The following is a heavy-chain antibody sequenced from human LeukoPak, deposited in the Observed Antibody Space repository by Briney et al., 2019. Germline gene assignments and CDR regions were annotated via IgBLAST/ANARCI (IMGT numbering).Heavy chain of an antibody. V-gene: IGHV3-74*01. Sequence: GGSLRLSCAASGFTFSSYWMHWVRQAPGKGLVWVSRINSDGSSTSYADSVKGRFTISRDNAKNTLYLQMNSLRAEDTAVYYCARETSSWDAFDIWGQGTMVTVSS. CDR3: ARETSSWDAFDI. CDR2: INSDGSST. J-gene: IGHJ3*02. D-gene: IGHD6-13*01. CDR1: GFTFSSYW.